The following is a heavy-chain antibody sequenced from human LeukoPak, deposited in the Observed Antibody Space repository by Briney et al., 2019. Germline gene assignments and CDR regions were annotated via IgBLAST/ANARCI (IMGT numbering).Heavy chain of an antibody. CDR3: ARKDGSGIVGAPEVFDY. J-gene: IGHJ4*02. CDR2: IRSKANSYAT. Sequence: GGSLRLSCAASGFTFSGSAMHWVRQASGKGLEWVGRIRSKANSYATAYAASVKGRFTISRDDSKNTAYLQMNSLRAEDTAVYYCARKDGSGIVGAPEVFDYWGQGTLVTVSS. V-gene: IGHV3-73*01. D-gene: IGHD1-26*01. CDR1: GFTFSGSA.